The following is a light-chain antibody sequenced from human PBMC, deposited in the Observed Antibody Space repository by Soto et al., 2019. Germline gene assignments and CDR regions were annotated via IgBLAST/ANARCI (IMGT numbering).Light chain of an antibody. CDR1: YSDIGAYNY. V-gene: IGLV2-8*01. CDR2: EVS. J-gene: IGLJ1*01. Sequence: QSVLTQPPSASGSPGQSVTIPCTGTYSDIGAYNYVSWYQQRPGEAPKLIIYEVSKRPSGVPDRLFASKSGNTASLTVSGLQADDEANYYCSSFKGTNSFVFGTGTKLTVL. CDR3: SSFKGTNSFV.